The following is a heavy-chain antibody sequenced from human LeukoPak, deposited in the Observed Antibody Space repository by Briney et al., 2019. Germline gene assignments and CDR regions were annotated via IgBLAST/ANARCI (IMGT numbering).Heavy chain of an antibody. D-gene: IGHD5/OR15-5a*01. CDR1: GGSISSYY. Sequence: PSETLSLTCTVSGGSISSYYWSWIRQPPGKGLEWIGCIYYSGSTNYNPSLKSRVTISVDTSKNQFSLKLSSVTAADTAVYYCARQGLRKNWFDPWGQGTLVTVSS. V-gene: IGHV4-59*08. CDR3: ARQGLRKNWFDP. CDR2: IYYSGST. J-gene: IGHJ5*02.